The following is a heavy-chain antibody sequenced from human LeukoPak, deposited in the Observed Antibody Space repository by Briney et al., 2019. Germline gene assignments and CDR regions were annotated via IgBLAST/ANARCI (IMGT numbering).Heavy chain of an antibody. CDR2: VVPLLGIA. J-gene: IGHJ4*02. CDR3: VRDDADSAYAAGDY. V-gene: IGHV1-69*04. CDR1: GGIFTSYT. D-gene: IGHD5-12*01. Sequence: SVKVSCKASGGIFTSYTISWVRQAPGQGLEWMGRVVPLLGIANYAQKFQGRVTIVAEKSTTTDYMQLSGLTSEDTAIYYCVRDDADSAYAAGDYWGQGTLVTVSS.